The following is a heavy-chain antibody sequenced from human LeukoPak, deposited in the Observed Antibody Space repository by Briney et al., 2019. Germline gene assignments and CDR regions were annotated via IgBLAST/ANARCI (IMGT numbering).Heavy chain of an antibody. CDR1: GFTFSAYG. J-gene: IGHJ4*02. D-gene: IGHD6-19*01. CDR3: ASQFWWAAVSGTALDY. Sequence: PGGSLRLSCAASGFTFSAYGINWVRQAPGKGLEWVSYISGSSSAIYYADSVKGRFTIFRDNAKNSLYLQMNSLRVEDTAVYYCASQFWWAAVSGTALDYWGRGTLVTVSS. CDR2: ISGSSSAI. V-gene: IGHV3-48*04.